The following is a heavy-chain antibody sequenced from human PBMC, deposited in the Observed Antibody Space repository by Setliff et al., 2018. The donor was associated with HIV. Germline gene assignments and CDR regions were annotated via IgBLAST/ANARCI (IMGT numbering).Heavy chain of an antibody. D-gene: IGHD3-16*01. CDR1: GGSINSYY. J-gene: IGHJ5*02. V-gene: IGHV4-59*12. CDR2: IFSSGST. CDR3: AKRTFGSGRLDP. Sequence: PSETLSLTCTVSGGSINSYYWSWLRQPPGKRLEWIGYIFSSGSTNYNSSLKSRVTILVDTSKNQFSLKLNSVTAADTAVYYCAKRTFGSGRLDPWGQGTLVTVSS.